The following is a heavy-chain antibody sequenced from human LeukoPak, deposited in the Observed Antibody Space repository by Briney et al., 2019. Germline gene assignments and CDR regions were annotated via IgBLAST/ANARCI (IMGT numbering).Heavy chain of an antibody. D-gene: IGHD3-22*01. J-gene: IGHJ4*02. CDR1: GFTFSSYE. CDR2: ISSSGSTI. Sequence: GGSLRLSXAASGFTFSSYEMNWVRQAPGKGLEWVSYISSSGSTIHYADSVKGRFTISRDNAKNSLYLQMNSLRAEDTAIYYCARETRIRNYYDSGAYYYGDYFDYWGQGTLVTVSS. V-gene: IGHV3-48*03. CDR3: ARETRIRNYYDSGAYYYGDYFDY.